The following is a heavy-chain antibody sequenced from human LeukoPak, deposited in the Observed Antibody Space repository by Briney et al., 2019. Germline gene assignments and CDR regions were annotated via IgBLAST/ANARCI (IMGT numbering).Heavy chain of an antibody. CDR3: AKDLLRWSFDY. Sequence: GSLRLSCVVSGFTVSSNYMSWVRQAPGKGLEWVSVMYSAGFTYYAYSVKGRFTISRDKSKNTLYLQMNSLRADDTAVYYCAKDLLRWSFDYWGQGTLVTVSS. V-gene: IGHV3-53*01. J-gene: IGHJ4*02. CDR1: GFTVSSNY. CDR2: MYSAGFT. D-gene: IGHD4-23*01.